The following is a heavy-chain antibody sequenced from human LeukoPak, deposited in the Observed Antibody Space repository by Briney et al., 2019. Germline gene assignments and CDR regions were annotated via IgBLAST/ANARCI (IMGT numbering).Heavy chain of an antibody. J-gene: IGHJ4*02. Sequence: ASVKVSCKASGYTFTSYGISWVRQAPGQGLEWMGWISVYNGNTNYAQKLQGRVTMTTDTSTSTAYMELRSLRSADTAVYYCARAPGYSSGWPGSYYFDYWGQGTLVTVSS. D-gene: IGHD6-19*01. CDR2: ISVYNGNT. CDR1: GYTFTSYG. CDR3: ARAPGYSSGWPGSYYFDY. V-gene: IGHV1-18*04.